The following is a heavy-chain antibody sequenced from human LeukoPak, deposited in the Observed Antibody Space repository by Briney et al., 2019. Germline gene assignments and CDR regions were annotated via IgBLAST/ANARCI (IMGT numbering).Heavy chain of an antibody. CDR3: ARDRRYSEVYWFDP. D-gene: IGHD2-15*01. V-gene: IGHV1-18*01. J-gene: IGHJ5*02. Sequence: ASVKVSCKASGYTFTSYGISWVRQAPGQGLEWMGWISAYNGNTNYAQKLQGRVTMTTDTSTSTAYMELRSLRSDDTAVYYCARDRRYSEVYWFDPWGQGTLVTVSS. CDR1: GYTFTSYG. CDR2: ISAYNGNT.